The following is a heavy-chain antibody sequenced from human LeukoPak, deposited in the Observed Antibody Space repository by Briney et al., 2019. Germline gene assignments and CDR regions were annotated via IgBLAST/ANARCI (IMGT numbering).Heavy chain of an antibody. CDR1: GYTFTGNH. D-gene: IGHD5-18*01. J-gene: IGHJ4*02. V-gene: IGHV1-2*02. CDR3: GRGGYSYGDFAY. Sequence: ASVRVSCKTSGYTFTGNHMHWVRQAPGQGIEWMAWINPNTGATKYAENFQGRVTVTRDTSIKTAYMELSGLRFDDTAMYYCGRGGYSYGDFAYWGQGTLVTVSS. CDR2: INPNTGAT.